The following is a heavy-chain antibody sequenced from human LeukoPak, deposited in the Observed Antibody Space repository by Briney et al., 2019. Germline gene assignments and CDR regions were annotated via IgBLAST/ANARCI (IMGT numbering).Heavy chain of an antibody. D-gene: IGHD3-10*02. J-gene: IGHJ4*02. Sequence: GGSLRLSCAASGFTFSSYGMHWVRQAPGKGLPWVAVIGYDGSNKYYADSVKGRFTISRDNSKNTLYLQMNSLRAEDTAVYYCARDYFVRGPFDYWGQGTLVTVSS. CDR3: ARDYFVRGPFDY. CDR1: GFTFSSYG. V-gene: IGHV3-33*01. CDR2: IGYDGSNK.